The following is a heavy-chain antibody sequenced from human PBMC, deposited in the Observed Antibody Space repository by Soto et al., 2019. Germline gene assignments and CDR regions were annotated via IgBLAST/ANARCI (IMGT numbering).Heavy chain of an antibody. CDR2: IKQDGSEK. CDR3: ARVTYYYDSSGYYYEPTPGAFDI. V-gene: IGHV3-7*04. J-gene: IGHJ3*02. D-gene: IGHD3-22*01. Sequence: GGSLRLSCAASGFTFSSYWMSWVRQAPGKGLEWVANIKQDGSEKYYVDSVKGRFTISRDNAKNSLYLQMNSLRAEDTAVYYCARVTYYYDSSGYYYEPTPGAFDIWGQGTMVTVS. CDR1: GFTFSSYW.